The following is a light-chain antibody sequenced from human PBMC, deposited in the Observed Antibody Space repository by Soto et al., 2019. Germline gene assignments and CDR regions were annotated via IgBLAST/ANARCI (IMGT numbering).Light chain of an antibody. CDR1: QGISSY. CDR3: QQLNSYPLT. Sequence: IQLPQSPSSLSASVGDRVTITGRASQGISSYLAWYQQKPGKAPKLLIYAASTLQSGVPSRCIGSGSGTDFTLTISSLQPEEFATYYCQQLNSYPLTVGQGTRLEIK. V-gene: IGKV1-9*01. CDR2: AAS. J-gene: IGKJ5*01.